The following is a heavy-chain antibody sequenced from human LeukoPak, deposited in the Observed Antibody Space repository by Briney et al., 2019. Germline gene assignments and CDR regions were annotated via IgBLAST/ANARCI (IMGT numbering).Heavy chain of an antibody. CDR3: ARVVSRIVGATTRYWYFDL. CDR2: IYYSGST. V-gene: IGHV4-59*01. J-gene: IGHJ2*01. CDR1: GVSISSYY. D-gene: IGHD1-26*01. Sequence: SETLSLTCTVSGVSISSYYWSWIRQPPGKGLEWIGYIYYSGSTNYNPSLKSRVTISVDTSKNQFSLKLSSVTAADTAVYYCARVVSRIVGATTRYWYFDLWGRGTLVTVSS.